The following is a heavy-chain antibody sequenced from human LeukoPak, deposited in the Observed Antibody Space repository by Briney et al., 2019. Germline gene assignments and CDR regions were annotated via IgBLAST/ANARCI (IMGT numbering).Heavy chain of an antibody. Sequence: GGSLRLSCAASGFIFDDYGMSWVRQSPGKGLEWVSGINWNGGSTGYADSVKGRFTISRDNAKNSLYLQMNSLRAEDTALYYCARKGYYYDSSGYYLPFDYWGQGTLVTVSS. D-gene: IGHD3-22*01. J-gene: IGHJ4*02. CDR1: GFIFDDYG. CDR2: INWNGGST. V-gene: IGHV3-20*04. CDR3: ARKGYYYDSSGYYLPFDY.